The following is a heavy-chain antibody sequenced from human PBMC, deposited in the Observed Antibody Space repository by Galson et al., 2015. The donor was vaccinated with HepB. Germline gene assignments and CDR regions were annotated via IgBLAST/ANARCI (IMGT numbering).Heavy chain of an antibody. J-gene: IGHJ4*02. Sequence: SLRHSCAASGLTFSSYAMSWVRQAPGKGLEWISTIGGSGGRIYYADSGKGRFTISRDNSKNTLYLRVNSLRAEDTAIYYCAKDGGIYPWVGYYFDYWGQGTLVTVSS. D-gene: IGHD1-26*01. CDR2: IGGSGGRI. CDR1: GLTFSSYA. CDR3: AKDGGIYPWVGYYFDY. V-gene: IGHV3-23*01.